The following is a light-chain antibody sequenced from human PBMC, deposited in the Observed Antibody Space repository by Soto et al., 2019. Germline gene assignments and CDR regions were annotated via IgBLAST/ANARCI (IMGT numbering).Light chain of an antibody. CDR3: QQYGSSPPYT. CDR2: SVS. CDR1: QNVNNNY. J-gene: IGKJ2*01. Sequence: IVLTQSPGILSLSPGERATLSCRASQNVNNNYLAWYQQKPSQAPRLLIYSVSSRATGIPDRFSGSGSGTDFTLTISRLEPEDFAVYYCQQYGSSPPYTFGQGTKVDIK. V-gene: IGKV3-20*01.